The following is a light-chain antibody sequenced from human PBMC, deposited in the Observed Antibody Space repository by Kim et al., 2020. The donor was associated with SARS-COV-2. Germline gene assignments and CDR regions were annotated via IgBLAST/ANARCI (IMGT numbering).Light chain of an antibody. CDR1: SSTIGAGYD. Sequence: RVTISCTGSSSTIGAGYDVHWYQQLPGTAPKVLIFDTTDRPSGVPDRFSGSKSGTSASLAITGLQPEDEADYYCQSYDNSLTGYVFGTGTKVTVL. J-gene: IGLJ1*01. CDR3: QSYDNSLTGYV. V-gene: IGLV1-40*01. CDR2: DTT.